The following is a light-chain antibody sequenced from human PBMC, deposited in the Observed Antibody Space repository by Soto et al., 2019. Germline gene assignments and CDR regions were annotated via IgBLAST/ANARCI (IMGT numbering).Light chain of an antibody. Sequence: QSVLTQPPSVSGAPGRRVPISCTGSSSNIGAGYDVHWYQQLPGTAPKLLIYGNSIRPSGVPDRFSGSKSGTSASLAITGLQAEDEADYYCQSYDSSLSGSVFGGGTKLTVL. CDR3: QSYDSSLSGSV. CDR2: GNS. CDR1: SSNIGAGYD. J-gene: IGLJ3*02. V-gene: IGLV1-40*01.